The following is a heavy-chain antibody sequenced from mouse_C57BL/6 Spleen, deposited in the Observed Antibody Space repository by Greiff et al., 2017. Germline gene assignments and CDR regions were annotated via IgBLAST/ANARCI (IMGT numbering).Heavy chain of an antibody. Sequence: QVHVKQSGPALVKPGASVKISCKASGYAFSSSWMNWVKQRPGKGLEWIGRIYPGDGDTNYNGKFKGKATLTADKSSSTAYMQLSSLTSEDSAVYFCARWDSNLDYWGQGTTLTVSS. CDR1: GYAFSSSW. D-gene: IGHD3-3*01. CDR2: IYPGDGDT. CDR3: ARWDSNLDY. V-gene: IGHV1-82*01. J-gene: IGHJ2*01.